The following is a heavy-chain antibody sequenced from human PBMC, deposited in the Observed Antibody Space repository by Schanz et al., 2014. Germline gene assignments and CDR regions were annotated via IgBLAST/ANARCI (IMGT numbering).Heavy chain of an antibody. Sequence: QLQLQESGPGLVKPSETLSLTCTVSGGSIRRSTYYWGWIRQPPGKGLGWVASIYNSGSAYYPPSPKSRCTTTVKTTKNQSSQRLIYGPASDTAVDYCVRQLLCFGESGVDTWGQGTLVVVSS. V-gene: IGHV4-39*01. J-gene: IGHJ5*02. CDR1: GGSIRRSTYY. CDR2: IYNSGSA. CDR3: VRQLLCFGESGVDT. D-gene: IGHD3-10*01.